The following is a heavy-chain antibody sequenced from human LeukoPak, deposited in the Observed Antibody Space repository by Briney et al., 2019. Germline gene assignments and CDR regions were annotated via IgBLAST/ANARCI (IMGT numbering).Heavy chain of an antibody. J-gene: IGHJ4*02. V-gene: IGHV3-30*03. CDR2: ISDDGSNK. Sequence: GGSLRLSCAASGFTFSSYGMHWVRQAPGKGLEWVAVISDDGSNKDYADSVKGRFTISRDNAKNSLYLQMNSLRAEDTAVYYCARSGGYYYDSSGYYPIGYWGQGTLVTVSS. D-gene: IGHD3-22*01. CDR1: GFTFSSYG. CDR3: ARSGGYYYDSSGYYPIGY.